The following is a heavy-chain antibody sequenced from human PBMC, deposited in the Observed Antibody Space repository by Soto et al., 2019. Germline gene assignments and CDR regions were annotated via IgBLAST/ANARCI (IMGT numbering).Heavy chain of an antibody. V-gene: IGHV3-13*01. Sequence: EVQLVESGGGLVQPGGSLRLSCAASGFTFSSYDMHWVRQATGKGLEWVSAIGTAGDTYYPGSVKGRFTISRENAKNSLYLQMNSLRAGDTAVYCCARGPYGSGSPIAPYYFDYWGQGTLVTVSS. CDR3: ARGPYGSGSPIAPYYFDY. J-gene: IGHJ4*02. CDR2: IGTAGDT. D-gene: IGHD3-10*01. CDR1: GFTFSSYD.